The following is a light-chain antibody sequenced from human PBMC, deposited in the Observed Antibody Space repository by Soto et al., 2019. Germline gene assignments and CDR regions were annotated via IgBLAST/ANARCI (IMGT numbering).Light chain of an antibody. CDR1: QSVLYSSNNKNY. Sequence: DIVMTQSPGSLAVSLGERATINCKSSQSVLYSSNNKNYLAWYQQKPGQPPKLLIYWASTRESGVPDRFSGSGSGTDFTLTISSLQAEDVAVYYCQQYYSTHTFGQGTKLEIK. CDR2: WAS. J-gene: IGKJ2*01. V-gene: IGKV4-1*01. CDR3: QQYYSTHT.